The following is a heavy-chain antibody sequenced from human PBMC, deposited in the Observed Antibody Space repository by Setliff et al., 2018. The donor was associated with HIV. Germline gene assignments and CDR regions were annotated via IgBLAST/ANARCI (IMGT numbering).Heavy chain of an antibody. CDR1: GGSISSSSYY. D-gene: IGHD5-18*01. CDR3: ARDQGYSYGSGPFHS. J-gene: IGHJ3*02. CDR2: IYYSETT. Sequence: PSETLSLTCTVSGGSISSSSYYWGWIRQPPGKGLEWIGYIYYSETTYYNPSLKSRVTISVDKSKNHFSLKLTSVTAADTAVYYCARDQGYSYGSGPFHSWGQGTMVTVSS. V-gene: IGHV4-31*03.